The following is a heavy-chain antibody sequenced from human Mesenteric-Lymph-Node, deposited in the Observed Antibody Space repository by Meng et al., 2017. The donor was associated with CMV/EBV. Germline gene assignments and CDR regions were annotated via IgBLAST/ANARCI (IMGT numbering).Heavy chain of an antibody. CDR2: FNDGNGKT. CDR1: YYITSCA. V-gene: IGHV1-3*01. D-gene: IGHD2-21*02. Sequence: YYITSCAMNWVRQAPRQRLQGIGGFNDGNGKTKYSPQFQRSVAITRDNSATTAYMVVSSMTSEDTAVYYCARGPMVTSISSYYFAFWGQGTLVTVSS. CDR3: ARGPMVTSISSYYFAF. J-gene: IGHJ4*02.